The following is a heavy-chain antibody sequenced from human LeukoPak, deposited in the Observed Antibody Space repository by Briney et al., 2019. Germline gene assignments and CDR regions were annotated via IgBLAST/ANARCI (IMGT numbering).Heavy chain of an antibody. Sequence: SETLSLTCTVSGSSISSYYWGWIRQPPGKGLEWIGYIYYSGSTNYNPSLKSRVTISVDTSKYQFSLKLSSVTAADTAVYYCASLPHYYGSGSYRLPPPWGQGTLVTVSS. CDR2: IYYSGST. V-gene: IGHV4-59*01. CDR1: GSSISSYY. D-gene: IGHD3-10*01. J-gene: IGHJ4*02. CDR3: ASLPHYYGSGSYRLPPP.